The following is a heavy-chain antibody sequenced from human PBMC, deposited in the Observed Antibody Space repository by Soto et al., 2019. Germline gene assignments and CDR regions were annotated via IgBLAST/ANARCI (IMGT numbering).Heavy chain of an antibody. CDR3: ARDPLSSFAMDV. J-gene: IGHJ6*02. D-gene: IGHD3-10*02. CDR2: ILPTFGRT. CDR1: GDTFSSYA. Sequence: GASVKVSCKASGDTFSSYAISWVRLAPEKGLEWMGRILPTFGRTNYAQKSQGRLTISWDDSTSTAYMELSSLLSEDTAVYYCARDPLSSFAMDVGGQGTTVTVSS. V-gene: IGHV1-69*13.